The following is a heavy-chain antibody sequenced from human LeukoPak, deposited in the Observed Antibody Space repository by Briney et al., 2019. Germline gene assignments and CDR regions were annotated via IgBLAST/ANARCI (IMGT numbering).Heavy chain of an antibody. V-gene: IGHV3-30*18. Sequence: PGRSLRLSCAASGFTFSSYGMHWVRQAPGKGLEGVAVISYDGSNKYYADSVKGRFTISRDNSKNTLYLQMNSLRAEDTAVYYCAKVRTPYYYDSSGYFQHWGQGTLVTVSS. J-gene: IGHJ1*01. CDR1: GFTFSSYG. CDR3: AKVRTPYYYDSSGYFQH. D-gene: IGHD3-22*01. CDR2: ISYDGSNK.